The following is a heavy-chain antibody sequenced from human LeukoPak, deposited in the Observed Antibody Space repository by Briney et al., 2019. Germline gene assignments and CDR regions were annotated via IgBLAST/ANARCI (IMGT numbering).Heavy chain of an antibody. CDR1: GNYW. Sequence: PGGSLRLSCAASGNYWMHWVHQAPGKGLVWVSHINSDGSWTSYADSVKGRYTISEDNAKNTVYLQMNSLRAEDTAVYYCVSFYETYWGRGTLVTVSS. J-gene: IGHJ4*02. CDR2: INSDGSWT. CDR3: VSFYETY. D-gene: IGHD2/OR15-2a*01. V-gene: IGHV3-74*01.